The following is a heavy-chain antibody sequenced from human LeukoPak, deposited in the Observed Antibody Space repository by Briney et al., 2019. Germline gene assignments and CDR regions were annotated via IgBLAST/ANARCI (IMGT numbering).Heavy chain of an antibody. CDR1: GGSISSGDYY. CDR3: ARAPRHTNSWYYFDY. D-gene: IGHD2-2*01. Sequence: PSETLSLTCTVSGGSISSGDYYWSWIRQHPGKGLEWIWYIYYSGDTYYNPSLKSRVTISMDTSGNQFSLKLSSVTAADTAVYYCARAPRHTNSWYYFDYWGQGTLVSVSS. CDR2: IYYSGDT. J-gene: IGHJ4*02. V-gene: IGHV4-31*02.